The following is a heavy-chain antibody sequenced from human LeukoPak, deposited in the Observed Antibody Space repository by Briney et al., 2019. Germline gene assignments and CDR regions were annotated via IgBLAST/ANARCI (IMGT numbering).Heavy chain of an antibody. CDR1: GGSISSYY. J-gene: IGHJ4*02. CDR3: ARVYSSGWYGGFFDY. V-gene: IGHV4-59*01. CDR2: IYYSGST. D-gene: IGHD6-19*01. Sequence: SETLSLTCTVSGGSISSYYWSWIRQPPGKGLEWIGYIYYSGSTNYNPSLKSRVTISVDTSKNQFSLKLSSVTAADTAVYYCARVYSSGWYGGFFDYWGQGTLVTVSS.